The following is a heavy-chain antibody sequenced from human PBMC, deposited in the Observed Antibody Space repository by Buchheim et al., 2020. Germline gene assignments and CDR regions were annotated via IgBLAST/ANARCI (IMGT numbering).Heavy chain of an antibody. CDR1: GFTFSSYA. D-gene: IGHD1-7*01. CDR3: ARDRNNWNWEAYYGMDV. CDR2: IKQDGSEK. J-gene: IGHJ6*02. V-gene: IGHV3-7*01. Sequence: EVQLLESGGGLVQPGGSLRLSCAASGFTFSSYAMSWVRQAPGKGLEWVANIKQDGSEKYYVDSVKGRFTISRDNAKNSLYLQMNSLRAEDTAVYYCARDRNNWNWEAYYGMDVWGQGTT.